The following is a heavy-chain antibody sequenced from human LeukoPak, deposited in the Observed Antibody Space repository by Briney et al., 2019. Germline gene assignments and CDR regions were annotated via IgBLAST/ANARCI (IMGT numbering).Heavy chain of an antibody. Sequence: ASVKVSCKASGYTFTGQFIHWLRQAPGEGLEWMGWIDPPSGVPHYAQKFQDTVTLTRDTSTGTAYMELHRLQSDDTAVYYCARSGFSTDFYLDFWGQGTLISVSS. CDR2: IDPPSGVP. D-gene: IGHD5-12*01. CDR1: GYTFTGQF. CDR3: ARSGFSTDFYLDF. V-gene: IGHV1-2*02. J-gene: IGHJ4*02.